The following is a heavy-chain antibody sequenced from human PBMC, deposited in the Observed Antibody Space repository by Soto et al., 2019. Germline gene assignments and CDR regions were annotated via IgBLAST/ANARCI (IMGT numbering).Heavy chain of an antibody. CDR2: IIPIFGTA. CDR3: ARSGLEYGENWFDP. Sequence: ASVKVSCKASGCTFSSYAIRWVRQAPGQGLEWMGGIIPIFGTANDAQKFQGRVTMTADESTSTAYMDLSRLTSDDTAVYYCARSGLEYGENWFDPWGQGTLVTVSS. J-gene: IGHJ5*02. D-gene: IGHD4-17*01. V-gene: IGHV1-69*13. CDR1: GCTFSSYA.